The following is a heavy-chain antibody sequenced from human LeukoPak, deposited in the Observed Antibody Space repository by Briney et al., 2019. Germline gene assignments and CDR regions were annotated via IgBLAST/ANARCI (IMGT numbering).Heavy chain of an antibody. Sequence: GGSLRLSCAASGFTFSSYGTHWVRQAPGKGLEWVAVISYDGSNKYYADSVKGRFTISRDNSKNTLYLQMNSLRAEDTAVYYCAKDWGFGEFFDYWGQGTLVTVSS. CDR3: AKDWGFGEFFDY. D-gene: IGHD3-10*01. J-gene: IGHJ4*02. V-gene: IGHV3-30*18. CDR1: GFTFSSYG. CDR2: ISYDGSNK.